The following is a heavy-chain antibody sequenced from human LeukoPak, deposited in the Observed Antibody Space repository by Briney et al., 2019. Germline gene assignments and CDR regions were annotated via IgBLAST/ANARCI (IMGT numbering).Heavy chain of an antibody. CDR3: VKLRGIYLDFDS. D-gene: IGHD1-26*01. J-gene: IGHJ4*02. V-gene: IGHV3-23*01. CDR1: GFTFSSYA. Sequence: PGGSLRLSCAASGFTFSSYAMSWVRQAPGKGLEWVSAIIGSGGYTYYADSVKGRFTISRDNSKNTLSLQMDSLRAEDTAVYYCVKLRGIYLDFDSWGQGPLVTVSS. CDR2: IIGSGGYT.